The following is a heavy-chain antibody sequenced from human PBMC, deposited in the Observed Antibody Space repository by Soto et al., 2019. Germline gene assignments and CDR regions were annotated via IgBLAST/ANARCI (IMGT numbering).Heavy chain of an antibody. CDR1: GFTFSDYG. CDR2: ISYDGTTQ. J-gene: IGHJ4*02. Sequence: QVQLVESGGGVVQPGKSLRLSCAASGFTFSDYGMHWVRQAPGKGPEWLAVISYDGTTQNYADSVKGRFTISRDNFKNTLHLQLNSLRGEDTDVYYCANAEDDSSAYVGYFDYWGQGTMVTVSS. CDR3: ANAEDDSSAYVGYFDY. V-gene: IGHV3-30*18. D-gene: IGHD3-22*01.